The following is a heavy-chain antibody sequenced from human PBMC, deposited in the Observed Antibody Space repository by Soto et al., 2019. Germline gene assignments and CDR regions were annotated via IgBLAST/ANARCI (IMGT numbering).Heavy chain of an antibody. V-gene: IGHV4-61*01. CDR3: AREGTPESKYYSGMDI. CDR2: VYNSGSA. J-gene: IGHJ6*02. Sequence: SETLSLTCTVSGGSVSRGSYYWSWIRKPPGKGLEWIAYVYNSGSANYNPSLRSRAIISVDTSKNQFSLGLSSLTAADTAVYFCAREGTPESKYYSGMDIWGPGTTVTVSS. CDR1: GGSVSRGSYY.